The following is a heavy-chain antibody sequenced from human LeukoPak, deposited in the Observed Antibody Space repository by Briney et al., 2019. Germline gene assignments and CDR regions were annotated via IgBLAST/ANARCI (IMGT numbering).Heavy chain of an antibody. D-gene: IGHD3-10*01. CDR3: ARDLGSGRGY. CDR2: IYSGGGT. Sequence: WGSLRLSCAAYGFTVSNNYMNWVRQTPGKGLEWVSVIYSGGGTYYADSVKGRFTISRDTSKNTLFLQMNSLRAEDTAVYYCARDLGSGRGYWGQGTLVTVSS. CDR1: GFTVSNNY. V-gene: IGHV3-53*01. J-gene: IGHJ4*02.